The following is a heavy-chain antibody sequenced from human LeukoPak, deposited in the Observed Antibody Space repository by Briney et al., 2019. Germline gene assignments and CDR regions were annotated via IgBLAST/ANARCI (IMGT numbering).Heavy chain of an antibody. CDR1: GFTFSSYS. J-gene: IGHJ4*02. CDR3: ARETYGSGSYYNPTRVPWYFDY. V-gene: IGHV3-21*01. CDR2: ISSSSSYI. D-gene: IGHD3-10*01. Sequence: GGSLRLSCAASGFTFSSYSMNWVRQAPGKGLEWVSSISSSSSYIYYADSVKGRFTISRDNAKNSLYLQMNSLRGEDTAVYYCARETYGSGSYYNPTRVPWYFDYWGQGTLVTVSS.